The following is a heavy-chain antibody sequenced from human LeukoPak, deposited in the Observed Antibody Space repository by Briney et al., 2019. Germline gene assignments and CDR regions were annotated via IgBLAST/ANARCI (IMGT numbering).Heavy chain of an antibody. CDR2: IYHSGNT. CDR3: ARDVLRYYFDS. V-gene: IGHV4-31*03. D-gene: IGHD2-8*02. J-gene: IGHJ4*02. Sequence: PSETLSLTCTVSGDSISSGGNYWSWIRQRPGQGLEWIGCIYHSGNTYYNPSLKSRLTMSVDTSKNQFSLKLSSVTAADTAVYYCARDVLRYYFDSWDQGTLVTVSS. CDR1: GDSISSGGNY.